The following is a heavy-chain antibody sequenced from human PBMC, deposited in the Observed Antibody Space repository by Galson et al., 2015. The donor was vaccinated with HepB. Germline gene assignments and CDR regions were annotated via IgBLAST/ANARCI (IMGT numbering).Heavy chain of an antibody. Sequence: SLRLSCAASGFTFSSYTMNWVRQAPGKGLEWVSTITGGGRTNYAESVTGRFTISRDNSENTVYLQTSRLRPEDTAVYYCAKGTQRRLTTMTSHNYFDYWGQGTLVAVSS. CDR1: GFTFSSYT. D-gene: IGHD4-17*01. CDR3: AKGTQRRLTTMTSHNYFDY. CDR2: ITGGGRT. J-gene: IGHJ4*02. V-gene: IGHV3-23*01.